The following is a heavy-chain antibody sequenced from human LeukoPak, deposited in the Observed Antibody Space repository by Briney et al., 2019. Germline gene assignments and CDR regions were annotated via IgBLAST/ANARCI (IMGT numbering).Heavy chain of an antibody. V-gene: IGHV4-4*07. D-gene: IGHD3-22*01. CDR1: GGSISSYY. CDR3: ARERFPPYYYDSSGLDY. J-gene: IGHJ4*02. CDR2: VYTSGST. Sequence: SETLSLTCTVSGGSISSYYWSWIRQPAGKGLEWIGRVYTSGSTNYNPSLKSRVTMSVDTSKNQFSLKLSSVTAADTAVYYCARERFPPYYYDSSGLDYWGQGTLVTVSS.